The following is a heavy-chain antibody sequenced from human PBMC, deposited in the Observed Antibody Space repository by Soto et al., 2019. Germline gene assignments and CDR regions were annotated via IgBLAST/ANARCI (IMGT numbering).Heavy chain of an antibody. CDR1: KFTFSSYS. D-gene: IGHD6-13*01. CDR2: ISYDGSQN. J-gene: IGHJ4*02. Sequence: XXSLRLSCVTSKFTFSSYSMHWVPQAPSKGLEWVAVISYDGSQNYSADSVKGRFTISRDNSKNTLYLQMNSLRGEDTAVYYCARAPSNSWHVFDYWGQGTLVTVSS. V-gene: IGHV3-30-3*01. CDR3: ARAPSNSWHVFDY.